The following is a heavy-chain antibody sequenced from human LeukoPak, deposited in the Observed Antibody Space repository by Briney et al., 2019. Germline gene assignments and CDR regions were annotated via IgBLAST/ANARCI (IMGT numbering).Heavy chain of an antibody. D-gene: IGHD2/OR15-2a*01. CDR3: ARRNIVLGNYYMDV. CDR1: GFTFSRYS. J-gene: IGHJ6*03. CDR2: ISFGSSDR. V-gene: IGHV3-21*05. Sequence: PGGSLRLSCAASGFTFSRYSMDWVRQAPGKGLEWVSYISFGSSDRYYADSVKGRCTISRDNAKNSLYLQMNSLRAEDTAVYYCARRNIVLGNYYMDVWGKGTTVTVSS.